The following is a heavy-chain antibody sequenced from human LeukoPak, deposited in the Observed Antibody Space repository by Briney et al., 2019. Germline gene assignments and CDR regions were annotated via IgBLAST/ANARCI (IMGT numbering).Heavy chain of an antibody. Sequence: SETLSLTCAVYGGSFSGYYWSWIRQPPGKGLEWIGEINHSGSTNYNPSLMSRVTISVDTSKNQFSLKLSSVTAADTAVYYCAKRPPRRGYYGMDVWGQGTTVTVSS. CDR3: AKRPPRRGYYGMDV. CDR2: INHSGST. D-gene: IGHD3-10*01. CDR1: GGSFSGYY. J-gene: IGHJ6*02. V-gene: IGHV4-34*01.